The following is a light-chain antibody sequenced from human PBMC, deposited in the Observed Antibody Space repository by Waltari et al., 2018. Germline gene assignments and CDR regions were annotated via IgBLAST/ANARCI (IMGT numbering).Light chain of an antibody. CDR3: QHYVRLPVT. V-gene: IGKV3-20*01. J-gene: IGKJ1*01. Sequence: EIVLTQSPGHLSLSPGERATLSCRASQSFSRALAWYQQKPGQAPRLLIYDASTRAIGLPDMFSGVGSGTDFSLTISRLEPEDFAVYYCQHYVRLPVTFGQGTTVEIK. CDR2: DAS. CDR1: QSFSRA.